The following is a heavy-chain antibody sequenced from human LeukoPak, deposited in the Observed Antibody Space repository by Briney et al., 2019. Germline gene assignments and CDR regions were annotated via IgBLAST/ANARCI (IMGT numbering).Heavy chain of an antibody. J-gene: IGHJ4*02. CDR3: ARQGSGSYYPYFDC. Sequence: SETLSLTCTVSGGSISSYYWSWIRQPPGKGLEWIGYIYTSGSTNYNPSLKSRVTISVDTSKNQFSLKLSSVTAADTAVYYCARQGSGSYYPYFDCWGQGTLVTVSS. D-gene: IGHD1-26*01. V-gene: IGHV4-4*09. CDR1: GGSISSYY. CDR2: IYTSGST.